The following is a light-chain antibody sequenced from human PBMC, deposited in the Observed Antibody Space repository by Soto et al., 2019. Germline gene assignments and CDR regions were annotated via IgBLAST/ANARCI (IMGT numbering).Light chain of an antibody. CDR3: LQDHNYPWT. CDR2: AAS. V-gene: IGKV1-6*01. J-gene: IGKJ1*01. CDR1: QGIRND. Sequence: AILLTQSPSSLSASVGDRVTITCRASQGIRNDLGWYQEKPGKAPRVLIFAASRLESGVPSRFSGSGSGTDFTLTISSLEPEDFATYYCLQDHNYPWTFGQGTTVEIK.